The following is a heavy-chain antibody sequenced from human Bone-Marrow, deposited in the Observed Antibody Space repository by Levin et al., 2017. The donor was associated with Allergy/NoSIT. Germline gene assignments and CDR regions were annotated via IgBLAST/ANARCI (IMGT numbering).Heavy chain of an antibody. J-gene: IGHJ4*02. V-gene: IGHV1-2*02. CDR1: GYTFTGYY. CDR3: ARLSHYNHSC. CDR2: INPNSGGP. Sequence: VASVKVSCKASGYTFTGYYLHWVRQAPGQGPEWMGWINPNSGGPNYAQKFQGRVTMTRDTSISTAYMELSRLRSDDTAVYYCARLSHYNHSCWGPGTLVTVSS. D-gene: IGHD3-10*01.